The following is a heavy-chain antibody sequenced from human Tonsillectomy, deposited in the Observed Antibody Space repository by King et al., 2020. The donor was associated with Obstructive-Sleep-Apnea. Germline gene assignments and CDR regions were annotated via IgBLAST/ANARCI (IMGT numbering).Heavy chain of an antibody. D-gene: IGHD6-13*01. CDR1: GYTFTTFD. V-gene: IGHV1-8*01. CDR3: ASREGRSAWSHTFYYYGLDV. CDR2: MNPNTGTT. J-gene: IGHJ6*02. Sequence: QLVQSGAEVKKPGASVKVSCRGSGYTFTTFDISWVRQATGQGLEWMGWMNPNTGTTGYAQKFQGRITMTRNTSIGTAYMELSSLRSEDTAVYYCASREGRSAWSHTFYYYGLDVWGQGTTVTVSS.